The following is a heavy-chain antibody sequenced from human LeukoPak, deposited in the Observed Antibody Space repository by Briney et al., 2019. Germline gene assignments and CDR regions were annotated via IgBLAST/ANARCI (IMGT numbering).Heavy chain of an antibody. CDR1: GFTFDDHA. D-gene: IGHD3-22*01. J-gene: IGHJ4*02. CDR2: ISWNSGYI. V-gene: IGHV3-9*01. Sequence: GGSLRLSCTASGFTFDDHAMHWVRQVPGGGLQWVSVISWNSGYIDYVESVKGRFTTSRDNPKNALYLQMNGLRPEDTAFYYCAKGYYDSSGYSSYYFHSWGQGTLVTVSS. CDR3: AKGYYDSSGYSSYYFHS.